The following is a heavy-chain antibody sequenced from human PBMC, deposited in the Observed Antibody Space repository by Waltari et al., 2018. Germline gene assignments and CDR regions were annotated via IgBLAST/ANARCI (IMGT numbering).Heavy chain of an antibody. CDR2: ISSRSSTI. D-gene: IGHD4-17*01. CDR1: GFTFSSYS. CDR3: ARECRAPSPYGDYACDYFDY. V-gene: IGHV3-48*01. Sequence: EVQLVESGGGLVQPGGSLRLSCAASGFTFSSYSMNWVRQAPGKGLEWVSYISSRSSTIYYADLVKGRFTIARDNAKNSLYLQRNSLRAEDTAVYYCARECRAPSPYGDYACDYFDYWGQGTLVTVSS. J-gene: IGHJ4*02.